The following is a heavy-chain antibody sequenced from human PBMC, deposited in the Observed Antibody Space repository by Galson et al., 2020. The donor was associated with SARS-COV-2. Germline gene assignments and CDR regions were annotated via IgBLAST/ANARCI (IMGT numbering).Heavy chain of an antibody. D-gene: IGHD3-3*01. V-gene: IGHV1-8*01. CDR3: ARVIAPSITIFGVVTTSFHWYFDL. CDR2: MNPNSGNT. J-gene: IGHJ2*01. CDR1: GYTFTSYD. Sequence: ASVKVSCKASGYTFTSYDINWVRQATGQGLEWMGWMNPNSGNTGYAQKFQGRVTMTRNTSISTAYMELSSLRSEDTAVYYCARVIAPSITIFGVVTTSFHWYFDLWGRGTLVTVSS.